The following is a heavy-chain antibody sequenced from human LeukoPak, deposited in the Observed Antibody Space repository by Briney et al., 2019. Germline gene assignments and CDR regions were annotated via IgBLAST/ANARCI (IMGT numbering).Heavy chain of an antibody. D-gene: IGHD6-13*01. CDR3: ARAGGSWYILYNWFDP. CDR2: ISSSSSYI. J-gene: IGHJ5*02. Sequence: GGSLRLSCAASGFTFSSYSMNWVRQAPGKGLEWVSSISSSSSYIYYADSVKGRFTISRDNAKNSLYLQMNSLRAEDTAVYYCARAGGSWYILYNWFDPWGQGTLVTVSS. V-gene: IGHV3-21*01. CDR1: GFTFSSYS.